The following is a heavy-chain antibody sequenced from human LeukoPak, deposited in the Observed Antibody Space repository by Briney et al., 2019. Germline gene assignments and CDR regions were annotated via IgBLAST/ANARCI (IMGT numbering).Heavy chain of an antibody. V-gene: IGHV3-21*01. CDR3: ARDSSSSLTY. CDR2: ISSSSYI. CDR1: GFTFSSYS. Sequence: GGSLRLSCAASGFTFSSYSMNWVRQAPGKGLEWVSSISSSSYIYYADSVKGRFTISRDIAKNSLYLKMNSLRAEDTAVYYCARDSSSSLTYWGQGTLVTVSS. D-gene: IGHD6-6*01. J-gene: IGHJ4*02.